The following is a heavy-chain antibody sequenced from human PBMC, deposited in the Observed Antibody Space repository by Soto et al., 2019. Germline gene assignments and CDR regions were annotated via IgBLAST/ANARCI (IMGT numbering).Heavy chain of an antibody. Sequence: WVRQPPGKGLEWIGSIYPSVSSYHNPSLATRLRLSIDTSKNQFTLNLTSVTAADTALYFCAREKMGTTFFDNWGQGIQVTVSS. CDR2: IYPSVSS. D-gene: IGHD1-1*01. J-gene: IGHJ4*02. V-gene: IGHV4-38-2*02. CDR3: AREKMGTTFFDN.